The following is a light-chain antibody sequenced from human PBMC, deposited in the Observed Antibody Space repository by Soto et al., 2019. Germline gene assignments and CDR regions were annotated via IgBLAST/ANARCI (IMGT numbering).Light chain of an antibody. CDR2: GTS. CDR1: QSVSSSY. J-gene: IGKJ5*01. Sequence: EIVLTQSPGTLSLYPGERATLSCRASQSVSSSYVAWYQQKPGQAPRLLIYGTSSRATGIPDRFGGSGSGTEFTLTISRLEPEDCAVYFCQQYDSSPQITFGQGTRLEIK. V-gene: IGKV3-20*01. CDR3: QQYDSSPQIT.